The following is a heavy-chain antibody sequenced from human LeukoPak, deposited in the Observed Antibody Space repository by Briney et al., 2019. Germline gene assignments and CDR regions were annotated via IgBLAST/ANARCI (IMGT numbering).Heavy chain of an antibody. CDR2: VSYSGSP. D-gene: IGHD3-10*01. V-gene: IGHV4-34*01. Sequence: SETLSLTCGVYPGSFSGYYWNWIRQPPGKGLEWIGEVSYSGSPTYNPSLKGRISISVDTSKNQFSLMLNSVTAADTAVYYCARVLPHYYGSGTFFNPRRIFDYWGQGIRVTVSS. CDR3: ARVLPHYYGSGTFFNPRRIFDY. J-gene: IGHJ4*02. CDR1: PGSFSGYY.